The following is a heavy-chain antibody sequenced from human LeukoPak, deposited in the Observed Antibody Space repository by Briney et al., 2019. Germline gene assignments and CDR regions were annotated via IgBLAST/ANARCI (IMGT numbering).Heavy chain of an antibody. J-gene: IGHJ4*02. V-gene: IGHV3-23*01. CDR3: AKTGGIAAAH. Sequence: AGGSLRLSCAASGFTFSNAWMTWVRQAPGKGLEWVSAISGSGGSTYYADSVKGRFTISRDNSKNTLYLQMNSLRAEDTALYYCAKTGGIAAAHWGQGTLVTVSS. D-gene: IGHD6-13*01. CDR2: ISGSGGST. CDR1: GFTFSNAW.